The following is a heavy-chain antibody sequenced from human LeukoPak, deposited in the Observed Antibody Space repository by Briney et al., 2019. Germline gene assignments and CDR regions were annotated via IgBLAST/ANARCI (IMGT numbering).Heavy chain of an antibody. V-gene: IGHV1-46*01. CDR2: INPSGGST. Sequence: GASVKVSCKAAGYTFTSYYMHWARQAPGQGLEWMGIINPSGGSTSYAQKFQGRVTMTRDMSTSTVYMELSSLRSEDTAVYYCAREIVLGSGDAGGAFDIWGQGTMVTVSS. CDR3: AREIVLGSGDAGGAFDI. D-gene: IGHD4-17*01. CDR1: GYTFTSYY. J-gene: IGHJ3*02.